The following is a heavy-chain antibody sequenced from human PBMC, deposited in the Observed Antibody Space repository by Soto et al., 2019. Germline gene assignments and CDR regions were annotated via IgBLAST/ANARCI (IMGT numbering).Heavy chain of an antibody. J-gene: IGHJ4*02. V-gene: IGHV3-30*18. Sequence: GSLRLSCAASGFTFTTSGIHWVRQAPGKGLEWLAAISYDGTHKYYADSVRGRFTISRDNSKSTLSLQMNSLRAEDTAVYYCAKELEEYQLLYDIDSWGQGILVTVSS. CDR2: ISYDGTHK. CDR3: AKELEEYQLLYDIDS. CDR1: GFTFTTSG. D-gene: IGHD2-2*02.